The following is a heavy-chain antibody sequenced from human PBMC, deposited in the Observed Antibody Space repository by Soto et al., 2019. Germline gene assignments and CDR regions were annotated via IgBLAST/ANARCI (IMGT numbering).Heavy chain of an antibody. CDR2: IYYSGST. Sequence: QVQLQESGPGLVKPSQTLSLTCTVSGGSISSGGYYWSWIRQHPGKGLEWIGYIYYSGSTYYNPPLKSRVTISVDTSKTQFSLKLSSVTAADTAVYYCARESRAGYDSSGYSSYWGQGTLVTVSS. J-gene: IGHJ4*02. CDR1: GGSISSGGYY. D-gene: IGHD3-22*01. CDR3: ARESRAGYDSSGYSSY. V-gene: IGHV4-31*03.